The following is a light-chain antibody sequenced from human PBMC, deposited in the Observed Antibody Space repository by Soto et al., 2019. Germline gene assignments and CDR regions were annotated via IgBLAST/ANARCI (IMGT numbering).Light chain of an antibody. V-gene: IGKV1-27*01. CDR2: AAS. J-gene: IGKJ5*01. CDR1: QGTSNF. Sequence: DIQMTQSPSSLSASVGDRVTITCRASQGTSNFLAWYQQKPGKVPKLLLSAASTLQSGVPSRFSGSGSGTDFTLTITSLQPEDVATYYFQKYSSVITFGQGTRLEIK. CDR3: QKYSSVIT.